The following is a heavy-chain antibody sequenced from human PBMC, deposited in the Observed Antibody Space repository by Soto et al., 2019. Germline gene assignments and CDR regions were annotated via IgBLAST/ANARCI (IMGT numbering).Heavy chain of an antibody. CDR1: GGSISSSSYY. V-gene: IGHV4-39*01. Sequence: TLSLTCTVSGGSISSSSYYWGWIRQPPGKGLEWIGSTYYSGSTYYNPSLKSRVTISVDTSKNQFSLKLSSVTAADTAVYYCAIASYDSSGYYLDYYYGMDVWGQGTTVTVSS. CDR3: AIASYDSSGYYLDYYYGMDV. CDR2: TYYSGST. J-gene: IGHJ6*02. D-gene: IGHD3-22*01.